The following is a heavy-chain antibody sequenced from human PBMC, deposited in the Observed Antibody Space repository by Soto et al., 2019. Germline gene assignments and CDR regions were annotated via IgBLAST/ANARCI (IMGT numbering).Heavy chain of an antibody. CDR2: ISYDGSNK. CDR1: GFTFSSYG. D-gene: IGHD3-22*01. V-gene: IGHV3-30*18. J-gene: IGHJ4*02. CDR3: AKDFGYYYDSSGYYYVY. Sequence: GGSLRLSCAASGFTFSSYGMHWVRQAPGKGLEWVAVISYDGSNKYYADSVKGRFTISRDNSKNTLYLQMNSLRAEDTVVYYCAKDFGYYYDSSGYYYVYWGQGTLVTVSS.